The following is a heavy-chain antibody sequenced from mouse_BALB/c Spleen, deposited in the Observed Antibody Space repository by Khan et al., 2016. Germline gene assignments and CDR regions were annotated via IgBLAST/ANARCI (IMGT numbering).Heavy chain of an antibody. V-gene: IGHV1-80*01. CDR3: ARGKISYDYGYTMDY. CDR1: GYVFSNYW. CDR2: IYPGDGDT. D-gene: IGHD2-4*01. J-gene: IGHJ4*01. Sequence: QVQLKQSGAELVRPGSSVKISCKASGYVFSNYWMNWVKQRPGQGLEWIGQIYPGDGDTNYNGKFKSKATLTTDKSSSTAYMQFSSLTSEDSAVYFCARGKISYDYGYTMDYWGQGTSVTVSS.